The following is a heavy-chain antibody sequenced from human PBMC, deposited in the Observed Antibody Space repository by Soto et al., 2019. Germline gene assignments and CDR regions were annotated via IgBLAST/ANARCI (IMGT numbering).Heavy chain of an antibody. CDR2: IYTGDSDA. D-gene: IGHD3-16*01. CDR1: GYSFTSYW. CDR3: ARRHGGSPDRWFGP. J-gene: IGHJ5*02. V-gene: IGHV5-51*03. Sequence: EVQLLQSGPEVKKPGESLKISCKGSGYSFTSYWIGWVRQMPGKGLEWLGIIYTGDSDARYSPSFQGQVTIAADKSSSTAYLQWSSRRASDTAMYYCARRHGGSPDRWFGPRGQGTVVSVPS.